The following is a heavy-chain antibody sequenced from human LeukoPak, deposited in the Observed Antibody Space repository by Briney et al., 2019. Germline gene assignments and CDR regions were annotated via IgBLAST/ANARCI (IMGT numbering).Heavy chain of an antibody. CDR2: IGGPAET. J-gene: IGHJ4*02. CDR1: GFSFGVHA. CDR3: AKDWTSHNGVYDCLDF. Sequence: GGSLRLSCAATGFSFGVHAMTWVRQAPGKGPEWVATIGGPAETFYADSVKGRFTISRDNSRNTLYLQMNSLRAEDSALYYCAKDWTSHNGVYDCLDFWGQGTQVTVSS. V-gene: IGHV3-23*01. D-gene: IGHD3-16*01.